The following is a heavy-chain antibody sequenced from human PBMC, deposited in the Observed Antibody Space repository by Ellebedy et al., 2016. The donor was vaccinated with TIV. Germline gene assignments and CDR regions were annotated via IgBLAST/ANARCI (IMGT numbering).Heavy chain of an antibody. CDR1: GFTFHSYG. J-gene: IGHJ5*02. CDR3: GKVLFAFGEFESPFDP. Sequence: GGSLRLSCAASGFTFHSYGMHWVRQAPGKGLEWVTFIRYDGSDKYYADSVKGRFTVSRDNSKNTLTLQMNSLRLEDTAVYYCGKVLFAFGEFESPFDPWGQGTLVIVSS. V-gene: IGHV3-30*02. D-gene: IGHD3-10*01. CDR2: IRYDGSDK.